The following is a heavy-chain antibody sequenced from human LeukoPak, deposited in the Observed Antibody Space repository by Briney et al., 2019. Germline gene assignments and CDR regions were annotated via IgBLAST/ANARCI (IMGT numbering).Heavy chain of an antibody. CDR3: ARGAAMAYFDY. CDR2: IIPIFGIA. D-gene: IGHD5-18*01. V-gene: IGHV1-69*04. CDR1: GGTFSSYA. Sequence: SVKVSCKASGGTFSSYAISWVRQAPGQGLEWMGRIIPIFGIANYAQKFQGRVTITADKSTSTAYMELSSLRSEDTAVYYCARGAAMAYFDYWGQGTLVTVSS. J-gene: IGHJ4*02.